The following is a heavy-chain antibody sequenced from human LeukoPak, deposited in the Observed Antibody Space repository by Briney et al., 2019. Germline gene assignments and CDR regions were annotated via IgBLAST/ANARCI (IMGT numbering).Heavy chain of an antibody. CDR2: ISGSGDST. CDR1: GFTFSSYA. J-gene: IGHJ4*02. D-gene: IGHD1-26*01. Sequence: HSGGSLRLSCAASGFTFSSYAMSWVRQAPGKGLEWVSVISGSGDSTYYADSVKGRFTISRDTSKNTLYLQMNSLRVEDTAVYYCAKERADLLSGSHSDYWGQGTLVTVSS. CDR3: AKERADLLSGSHSDY. V-gene: IGHV3-23*01.